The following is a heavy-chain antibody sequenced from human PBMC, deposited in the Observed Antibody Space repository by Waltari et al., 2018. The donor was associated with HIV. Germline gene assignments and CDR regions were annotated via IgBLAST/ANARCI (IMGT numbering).Heavy chain of an antibody. Sequence: EHLVESGVAVVQPGGSLRLSCYVSGFSFDDYTMHWVRQLPGKGLEWVSLITWDGRGTSYADSVKGRFTISRDKTRMSLYLQMNSLRREDTALYYCAKDMGDCRTASCYGGMDVWGQGTTVTVSS. CDR2: ITWDGRGT. CDR3: AKDMGDCRTASCYGGMDV. J-gene: IGHJ6*02. V-gene: IGHV3-43*01. CDR1: GFSFDDYT. D-gene: IGHD2-2*01.